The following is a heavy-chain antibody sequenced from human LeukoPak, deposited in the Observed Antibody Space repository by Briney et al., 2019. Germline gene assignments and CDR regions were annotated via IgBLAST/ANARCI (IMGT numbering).Heavy chain of an antibody. CDR3: ARDPTPDIVVVVAANRHY. V-gene: IGHV3-30*04. CDR2: ISYDGSNK. D-gene: IGHD2-15*01. CDR1: GFTFSSYA. J-gene: IGHJ4*02. Sequence: GGSLRLSCAASGFTFSSYAMHWVRQAPGKGLEWVAVISYDGSNKYYADSVKGRFTISRDNSKNTLYLQMNSLRAVDTAVYYCARDPTPDIVVVVAANRHYWGQGTLVTVSS.